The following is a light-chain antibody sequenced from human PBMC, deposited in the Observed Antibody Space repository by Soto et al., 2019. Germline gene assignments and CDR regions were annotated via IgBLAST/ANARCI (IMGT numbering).Light chain of an antibody. Sequence: QSVLTQSPSASASLGASVKLTCTLSSGHSSYAIAWHQHQPGKGPRYLMNLNSDGSHTKGDGIPDRFSGSSSGAERYLTISSLQSEDEADYYCQTWATGIRVFGGGTKLTVL. CDR2: LNSDGSH. CDR1: SGHSSYA. CDR3: QTWATGIRV. J-gene: IGLJ3*02. V-gene: IGLV4-69*01.